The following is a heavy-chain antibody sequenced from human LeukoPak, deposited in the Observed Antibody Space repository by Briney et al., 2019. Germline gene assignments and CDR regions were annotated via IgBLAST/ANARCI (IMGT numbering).Heavy chain of an antibody. J-gene: IGHJ4*02. CDR3: ARVGYCSSTSCYGGGDY. CDR2: ISAYNGNT. CDR1: GYTFTSYG. V-gene: IGHV1-18*01. Sequence: ASVKVSCKASGYTFTSYGINWVRQAPGQGLEWMGWISAYNGNTNYAQKLQGRVTMTTDTSTSTAYMELRSLRSDDTAVYYCARVGYCSSTSCYGGGDYWGQGTLVTVSS. D-gene: IGHD2-2*01.